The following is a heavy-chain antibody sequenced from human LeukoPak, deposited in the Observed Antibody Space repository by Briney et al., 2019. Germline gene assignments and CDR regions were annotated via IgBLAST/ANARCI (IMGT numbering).Heavy chain of an antibody. CDR2: IYTSGST. D-gene: IGHD6-6*01. CDR1: GGSISSYY. J-gene: IGHJ4*02. CDR3: ARVRPSSSSSPFDY. Sequence: SETLSLTCTVSGGSISSYYWSWIRQPAGKGLEWIGRIYTSGSTNYNPSLKGRVTMSVDTSKNQFSLKLSSVTAADTAVYYCARVRPSSSSSPFDYWGQGTLVTVSS. V-gene: IGHV4-4*07.